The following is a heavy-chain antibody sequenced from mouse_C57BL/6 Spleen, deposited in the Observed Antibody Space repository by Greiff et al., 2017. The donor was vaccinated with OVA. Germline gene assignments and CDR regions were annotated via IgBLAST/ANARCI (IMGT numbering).Heavy chain of an antibody. CDR3: ARSHYGNYFDY. J-gene: IGHJ2*01. Sequence: QVQLKQSGAELVRPGTSVKVSCKASGYAFTNYLIEWVKQRPGQGLEWIGVINPGSGGTNYNEKFKGKATLTADKSSSTAYMQLSSLTSEDSAVYFCARSHYGNYFDYWGQGTTLTVSS. D-gene: IGHD2-1*01. CDR1: GYAFTNYL. V-gene: IGHV1-54*01. CDR2: INPGSGGT.